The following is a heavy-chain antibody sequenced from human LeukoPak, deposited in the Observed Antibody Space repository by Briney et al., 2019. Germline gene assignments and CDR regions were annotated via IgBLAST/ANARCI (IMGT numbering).Heavy chain of an antibody. CDR2: IYYSGTT. CDR3: ARHYDFWSGFNWFDP. J-gene: IGHJ5*02. V-gene: IGHV4-59*08. CDR1: GGSISRYY. Sequence: SETLSLTCTISGGSISRYYWSWIRQPPGKGLEWIGHIYYSGTTTYNPSLKSRVIISVDTSKNQFSLKLSSVTAEDTAVYYCARHYDFWSGFNWFDPWGQGTLVTVSS. D-gene: IGHD3-3*01.